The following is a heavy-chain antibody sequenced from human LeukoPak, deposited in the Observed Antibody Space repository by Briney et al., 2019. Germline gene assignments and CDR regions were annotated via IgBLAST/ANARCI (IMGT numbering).Heavy chain of an antibody. J-gene: IGHJ4*02. CDR3: AKDGTYYYGSGSYFYYFDY. D-gene: IGHD3-10*01. V-gene: IGHV3-7*01. CDR1: GFTFSTQW. Sequence: GGSLRLSCAASGFTFSTQWMSWVRQAPGKGLEWVAIVNQGGTQKYYVDSVKGRFTISRDNAKNTLYLQMNSLRAEDTAVYYCAKDGTYYYGSGSYFYYFDYWGQGTLVTVSS. CDR2: VNQGGTQK.